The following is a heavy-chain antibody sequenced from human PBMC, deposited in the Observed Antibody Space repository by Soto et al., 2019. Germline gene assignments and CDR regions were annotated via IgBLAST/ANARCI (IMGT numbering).Heavy chain of an antibody. V-gene: IGHV4-34*01. CDR3: ARKRRGGDYGY. Sequence: PSETLSLTCAVYGGSFSGYYWSWIRQPPGKGLEWIGEINHSGSTNYNPSLKSRVTISVDTSKNQFSLKLSSVTAADTAVYYCARKRRGGDYGYWGKGTTVTVS. CDR1: GGSFSGYY. CDR2: INHSGST. D-gene: IGHD2-21*02. J-gene: IGHJ6*03.